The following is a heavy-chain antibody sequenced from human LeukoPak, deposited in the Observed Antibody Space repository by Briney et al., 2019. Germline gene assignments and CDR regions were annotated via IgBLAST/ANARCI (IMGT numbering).Heavy chain of an antibody. CDR1: GFTFSTYA. CDR2: VSRDGSTK. CDR3: ARGIQPPKYYGSGSDTFDI. V-gene: IGHV3-30*04. Sequence: GGSLRLSCVASGFTFSTYAIHWVRQAPGKGLEWVAVVSRDGSTKYYADSVKGRFTISRDNSKNTVYLQMISLRAEDTSVYYCARGIQPPKYYGSGSDTFDIWGQGTMVTVSS. D-gene: IGHD3-10*01. J-gene: IGHJ3*02.